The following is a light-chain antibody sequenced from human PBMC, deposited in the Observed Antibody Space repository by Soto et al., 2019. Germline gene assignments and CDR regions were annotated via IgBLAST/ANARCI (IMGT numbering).Light chain of an antibody. Sequence: EIVLTQSPGTLSLSPGERATLSCRASQSVSSSYLAWYQQKPGQAPRLLIYGASSRATGIPDRFSGSGSGTDCAVTVSRMEPEDSAGYSLEQDVGSLFPFGRGT. CDR1: QSVSSSY. CDR3: EQDVGSLFP. CDR2: GAS. V-gene: IGKV3-20*01. J-gene: IGKJ3*01.